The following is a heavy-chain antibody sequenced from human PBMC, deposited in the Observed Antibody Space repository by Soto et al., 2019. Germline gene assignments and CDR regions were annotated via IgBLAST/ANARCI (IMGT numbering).Heavy chain of an antibody. D-gene: IGHD2-15*01. CDR3: ARDTPCSGGSCYFL. Sequence: QVQLVQSGAEVQKPGASVKVSCKASGYTFTSYDINWVRQATGQGLEWMGWMNPNSGNTGYAQKFQGRVTMTRNTSISTAYMELSSLRSEDTAVYYCARDTPCSGGSCYFLWGQGTLVTVSS. J-gene: IGHJ4*02. CDR1: GYTFTSYD. V-gene: IGHV1-8*01. CDR2: MNPNSGNT.